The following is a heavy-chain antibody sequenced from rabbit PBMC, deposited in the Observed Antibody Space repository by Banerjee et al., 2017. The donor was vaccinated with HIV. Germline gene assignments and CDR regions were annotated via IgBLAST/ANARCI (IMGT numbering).Heavy chain of an antibody. D-gene: IGHD1-1*01. J-gene: IGHJ3*01. V-gene: IGHV1S45*01. CDR1: GFSLSNNYV. CDR3: VRSTSGYDIGDL. Sequence: QQQLVESGGGLVKPGASLTLTCKASGFSLSNNYVMCWVRQAPGKGLEWIACINTDNINTYYASWAKGRFTISETSSTTVDLKMTSLTAADTATYFCVRSTSGYDIGDLWGQGTLVTVS. CDR2: INTDNINT.